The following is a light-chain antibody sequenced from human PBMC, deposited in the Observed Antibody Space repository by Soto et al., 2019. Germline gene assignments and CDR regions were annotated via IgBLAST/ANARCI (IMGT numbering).Light chain of an antibody. CDR2: DAS. Sequence: IAITYTPFTQSACVVSTVFIICQASQNINNYLNWYQQKPGRAPKLLIYDASNLEAGVPSRFRGSGSGTDFTFTSSRLQPEDVATYYCQQYEHRTTFGEGTRPEIK. V-gene: IGKV1-33*01. CDR3: QQYEHRTT. CDR1: QNINNY. J-gene: IGKJ5*01.